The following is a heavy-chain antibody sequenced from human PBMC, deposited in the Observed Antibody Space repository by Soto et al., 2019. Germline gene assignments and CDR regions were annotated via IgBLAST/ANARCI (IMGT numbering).Heavy chain of an antibody. CDR3: AKVTRPGMAVASVWFDP. V-gene: IGHV3-23*01. J-gene: IGHJ5*02. CDR1: GFTFSSYA. CDR2: ISGSGGST. D-gene: IGHD6-19*01. Sequence: GGSLRLSCAASGFTFSSYAMSWVRQAPGKGLEWVSAISGSGGSTYYADSVKGRFTIARDNSKNTMYLQMNSLRAEDTAVYYCAKVTRPGMAVASVWFDPWGQGTLVTVSS.